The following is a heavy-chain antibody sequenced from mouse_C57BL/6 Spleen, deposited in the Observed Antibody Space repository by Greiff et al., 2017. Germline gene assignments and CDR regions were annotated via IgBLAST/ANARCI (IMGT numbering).Heavy chain of an antibody. CDR2: ISSGGDYI. V-gene: IGHV5-9-1*02. D-gene: IGHD1-1*01. CDR1: GFTFSSYA. Sequence: EVKLQESGEGLVKPGGSLKLSCAASGFTFSSYAMSWVRQTPEKRLEWVAYISSGGDYIYYADTVKGRFTISRDNARNTLYLQMSSLKSEDTAMDYWTRDYYGSSFDYWGQGTTLTVSS. J-gene: IGHJ2*01. CDR3: TRDYYGSSFDY.